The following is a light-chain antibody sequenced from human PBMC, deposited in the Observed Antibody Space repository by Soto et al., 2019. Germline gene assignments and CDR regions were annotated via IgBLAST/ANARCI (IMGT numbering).Light chain of an antibody. J-gene: IGLJ1*01. CDR2: DVT. CDR1: KNDIGVYDF. Sequence: QSALTQPPSASGSPGQSVTISCTGTKNDIGVYDFVSWYQQHPGKAPKLMIYDVTKRPSGVPDRFSGSKSGNTASLTISGLQAEDEAEYYCCSYAGSFNYVFGTGTKVTVL. CDR3: CSYAGSFNYV. V-gene: IGLV2-8*01.